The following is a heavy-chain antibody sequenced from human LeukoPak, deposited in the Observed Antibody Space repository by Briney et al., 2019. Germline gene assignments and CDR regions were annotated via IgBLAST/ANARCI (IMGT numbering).Heavy chain of an antibody. Sequence: SETLSLTCAVYGGSFSGYYWSWIRQPPGKGLEWIGEINHSGGTNYNPSLKSRVTISVDTSKNQFSLKLSSVTAADTAVYYCARPGNDWSGHYYRWNWFDPWGQGTLVTVSS. CDR2: INHSGGT. CDR1: GGSFSGYY. J-gene: IGHJ5*02. V-gene: IGHV4-34*01. CDR3: ARPGNDWSGHYYRWNWFDP. D-gene: IGHD3-22*01.